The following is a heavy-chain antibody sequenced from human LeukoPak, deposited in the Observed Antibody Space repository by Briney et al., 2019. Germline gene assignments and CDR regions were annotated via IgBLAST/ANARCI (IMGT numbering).Heavy chain of an antibody. V-gene: IGHV3-21*01. D-gene: IGHD2-2*01. J-gene: IGHJ4*02. CDR3: ARRCSSTSCFDY. CDR1: GFTFSSYS. CDR2: ISSSSSYI. Sequence: GESLKISCAASGFTFSSYSMNWVRQAPGKGLEWVSSISSSSSYIYYADSVKGRFTISRDNAKNSLYLQMNSLRAEDTAVYYCARRCSSTSCFDYWGQGTLVTVSS.